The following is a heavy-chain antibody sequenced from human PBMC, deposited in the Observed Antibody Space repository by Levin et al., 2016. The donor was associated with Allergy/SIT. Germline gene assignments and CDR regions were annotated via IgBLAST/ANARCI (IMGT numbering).Heavy chain of an antibody. Sequence: KVSCKGSGYSFTSYWISWVRQMPGKGLEWMGRIDPSDSYTNYSPSFQGHVTISADKSISTAYLQWSSLKASDTAMYYCARQVRGVTYYYYYYMDVWGKGTTVTVSS. D-gene: IGHD3-10*01. CDR3: ARQVRGVTYYYYYYMDV. CDR1: GYSFTSYW. V-gene: IGHV5-10-1*01. J-gene: IGHJ6*03. CDR2: IDPSDSYT.